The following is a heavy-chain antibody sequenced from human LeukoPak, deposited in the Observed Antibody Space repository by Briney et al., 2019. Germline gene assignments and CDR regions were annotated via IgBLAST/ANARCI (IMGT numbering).Heavy chain of an antibody. CDR1: GGSISSYY. J-gene: IGHJ5*02. Sequence: SETLSLTCTVSGGSISSYYWSWIRQPPGKGLEWIGYIFYSGSTNYNPSLKSRVTISVDTSKNQFSLKLRSVTAADTAVYYCARHSPGYPFFVSLGEGSLVSVCS. D-gene: IGHD2-15*01. CDR3: ARHSPGYPFFVS. V-gene: IGHV4-59*08. CDR2: IFYSGST.